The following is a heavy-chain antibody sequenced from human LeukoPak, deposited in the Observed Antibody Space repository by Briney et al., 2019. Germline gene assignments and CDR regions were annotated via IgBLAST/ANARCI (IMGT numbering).Heavy chain of an antibody. CDR2: INPNSGGT. CDR1: GYTFTGYY. Sequence: ASVKVSCKASGYTFTGYYMHWVRQAPGQGLEWMGWINPNSGGTNYAQKLQGRVTMTTDTSTSTAYMELRSLRSDDTAVYYCAISSGSLNTDAFDIWGQGTMVTVSS. CDR3: AISSGSLNTDAFDI. D-gene: IGHD3-22*01. J-gene: IGHJ3*02. V-gene: IGHV1-2*02.